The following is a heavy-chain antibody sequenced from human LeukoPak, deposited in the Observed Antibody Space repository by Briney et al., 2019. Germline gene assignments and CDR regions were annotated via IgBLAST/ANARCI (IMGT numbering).Heavy chain of an antibody. V-gene: IGHV3-21*01. CDR1: GLTFSSYS. Sequence: PGGSLRLSCAASGLTFSSYSMNWVRQAPGKGLEWVSSISSSSSYIYYADSVKGRFTISRDNAKNSLYLQMNSLRAEDTAVYYCARVIRGIAARPIDYWGQGTLVTVSS. D-gene: IGHD6-6*01. CDR2: ISSSSSYI. J-gene: IGHJ4*02. CDR3: ARVIRGIAARPIDY.